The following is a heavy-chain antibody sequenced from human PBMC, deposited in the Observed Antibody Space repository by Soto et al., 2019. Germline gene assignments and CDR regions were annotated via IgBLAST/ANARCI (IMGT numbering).Heavy chain of an antibody. Sequence: GGSLRLSCAASGFIFSNFAMSWVRQAPGKGLEWVSAINGVVGRTFYSDSVRGRFTISRDNSKNRLYLQMNSLRAEDTAEYFCAKDFLDILSTSWYFDLWGRGTLVTVSS. CDR2: INGVVGRT. V-gene: IGHV3-23*01. J-gene: IGHJ2*01. CDR1: GFIFSNFA. D-gene: IGHD5-12*01. CDR3: AKDFLDILSTSWYFDL.